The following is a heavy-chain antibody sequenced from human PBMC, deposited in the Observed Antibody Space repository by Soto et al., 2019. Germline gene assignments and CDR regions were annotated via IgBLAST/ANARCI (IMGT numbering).Heavy chain of an antibody. J-gene: IGHJ4*02. CDR2: MSWNGSII. CDR1: GFTFDDYA. D-gene: IGHD2-15*01. CDR3: AKGGRDAICGCGICYFDS. V-gene: IGHV3-9*01. Sequence: EVQLVESGGGLVQPGRSLRLSCAASGFTFDDYAMYWVRRLPGKGLEWVSSMSWNGSIIGYADSVKGRFTISRDNAKKSMYLQLNSLRLEDTALYYCAKGGRDAICGCGICYFDSWGQGTLVTVSS.